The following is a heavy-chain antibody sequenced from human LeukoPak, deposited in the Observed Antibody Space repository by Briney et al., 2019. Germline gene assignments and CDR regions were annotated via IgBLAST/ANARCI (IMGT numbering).Heavy chain of an antibody. J-gene: IGHJ4*02. CDR1: GYTFTSYY. D-gene: IGHD3-22*01. V-gene: IGHV1-46*01. CDR2: INPSGGST. CDR3: AGTYSSGFYYQF. Sequence: ASVEVSCKASGYTFTSYYMHWVRQAPGQGLEWMGIINPSGGSTSYAQKFQGRVTMTRDTSTSTVYMELSSLRSENTAVYYCAGTYSSGFYYQFWGQGTLVTVSS.